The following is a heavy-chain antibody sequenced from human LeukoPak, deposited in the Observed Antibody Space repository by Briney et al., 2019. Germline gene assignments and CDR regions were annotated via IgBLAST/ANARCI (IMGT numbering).Heavy chain of an antibody. CDR1: DSALPTIG. V-gene: IGHV1-18*01. J-gene: IGHJ3*02. CDR3: ARIADCDWSTTVDI. Sequence: GASVKASCRASDSALPTIGMTGCRQAPGQGLEWMGWISAYNGNTNYAQKLQGRVTMTTDTSTSTAYMELRSLRSDDTAVWSCARIADCDWSTTVDIWGQGAMVTVSS. D-gene: IGHD3-9*01. CDR2: ISAYNGNT.